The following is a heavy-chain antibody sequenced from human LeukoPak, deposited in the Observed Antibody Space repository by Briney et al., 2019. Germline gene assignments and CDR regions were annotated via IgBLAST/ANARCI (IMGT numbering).Heavy chain of an antibody. Sequence: SETLSLTCAVSGGSINDYYWSWIRQLPGKGLEWIGYFYHSGRTNYNPSLKSRVTISVDTSKNQFSLKLSSVTAADTAVYYCARAPYGDYGFDYWGQGTLVTVSS. D-gene: IGHD4-17*01. CDR1: GGSINDYY. CDR3: ARAPYGDYGFDY. J-gene: IGHJ4*02. CDR2: FYHSGRT. V-gene: IGHV4-59*01.